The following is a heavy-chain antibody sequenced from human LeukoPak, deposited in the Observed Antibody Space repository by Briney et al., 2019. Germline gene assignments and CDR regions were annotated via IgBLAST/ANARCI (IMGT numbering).Heavy chain of an antibody. V-gene: IGHV4-59*11. CDR1: GGSISSHY. Sequence: SETLSLICTVSGGSISSHYWIWIRQPPGKGLEWIGYIYYSGSTNYNPSLKSRVTISVDTSKNQFSLKLSSVTAADTAVYYCARAVGATPNFDYWGQGTLVTVSS. CDR3: ARAVGATPNFDY. J-gene: IGHJ4*02. CDR2: IYYSGST. D-gene: IGHD1-26*01.